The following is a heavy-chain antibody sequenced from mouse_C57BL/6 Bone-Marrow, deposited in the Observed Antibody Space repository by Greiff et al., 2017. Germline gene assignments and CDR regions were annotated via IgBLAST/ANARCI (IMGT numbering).Heavy chain of an antibody. CDR3: SRRAGEYYGSSYSFAY. J-gene: IGHJ3*01. V-gene: IGHV8-12*01. D-gene: IGHD1-1*01. CDR2: IYWDDDK. CDR1: GFSLSTSGMG. Sequence: QVTLKESGPGILQSSQTLSLTCSFSGFSLSTSGMGVSWIRQPSGKGLEWLAHIYWDDDKRYNPSLKSRLTISKDTSRNQVFLKITSVDTADTATYYFSRRAGEYYGSSYSFAYWGQGTLVTVSA.